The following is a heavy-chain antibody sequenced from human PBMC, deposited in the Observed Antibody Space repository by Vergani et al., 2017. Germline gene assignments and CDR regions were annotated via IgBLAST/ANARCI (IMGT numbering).Heavy chain of an antibody. V-gene: IGHV1-69*01. D-gene: IGHD3-10*01. Sequence: QVQLVQSGAEVKKPGSSVKVSCKASGGTFSSYAISWVRQAPGQGLEWMGGLIPIFGTANYAQKFQGRVTITADESTSTAYMELSSLRSEYTAVYYCARGLLMVRGVKYYYDYMDVWGKGTTVTVSS. CDR2: LIPIFGTA. CDR1: GGTFSSYA. CDR3: ARGLLMVRGVKYYYDYMDV. J-gene: IGHJ6*03.